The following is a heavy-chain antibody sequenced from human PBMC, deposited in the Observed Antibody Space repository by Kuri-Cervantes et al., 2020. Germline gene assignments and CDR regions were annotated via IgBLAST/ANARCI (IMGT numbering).Heavy chain of an antibody. CDR1: GFTFDDYG. J-gene: IGHJ4*02. Sequence: GGSLRLSCAASGFTFDDYGMAWVRQAPGKGLEWVSGMSWNGENTDYADSVKGRFTISRDNAKNFLYLQMNSLSAGDTAFYYCARTDYYYGSGSYYSLWGQGTLVTVSS. CDR3: ARTDYYYGSGSYYSL. CDR2: MSWNGENT. D-gene: IGHD3-10*01. V-gene: IGHV3-20*04.